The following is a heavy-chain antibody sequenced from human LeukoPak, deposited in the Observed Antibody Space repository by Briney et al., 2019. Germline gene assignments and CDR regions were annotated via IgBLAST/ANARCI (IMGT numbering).Heavy chain of an antibody. J-gene: IGHJ4*02. Sequence: GGSLRLSCAASGFTVSSNFMSWVRQAPGKGLEWVSVIYSGGSTYYADSVKGRFTISRDSSKNTLYLQMNSLRVEDTAVYYCALGLVTDYWGQGTLVTVSS. CDR3: ALGLVTDY. CDR2: IYSGGST. D-gene: IGHD3-9*01. CDR1: GFTVSSNF. V-gene: IGHV3-66*01.